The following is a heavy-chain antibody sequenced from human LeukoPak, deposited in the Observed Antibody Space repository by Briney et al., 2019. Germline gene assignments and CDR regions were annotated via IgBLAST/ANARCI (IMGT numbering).Heavy chain of an antibody. CDR2: ISWNSGSI. V-gene: IGHV3-9*01. CDR3: AKDIPGHYYGMDV. Sequence: GGSLRLSCAASGFTLSSYWMHWVRQAPGKGLEWVSGISWNSGSIGYADSVKGRFTISRDNAKSSLYLQMNSLRAEDTALYYCAKDIPGHYYGMDVWGQGTTVTVSS. CDR1: GFTLSSYW. J-gene: IGHJ6*02.